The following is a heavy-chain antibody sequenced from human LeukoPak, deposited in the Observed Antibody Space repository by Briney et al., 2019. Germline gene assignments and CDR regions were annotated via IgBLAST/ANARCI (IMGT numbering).Heavy chain of an antibody. D-gene: IGHD5-24*01. J-gene: IGHJ4*02. Sequence: PSESLSLTCAVYGGSFSGYYWSWIRQPPGKGLEWIGEINHSGSTNYNPSLKSRVTISVDTSKNQFSLKLSSVTAADTAVYYCASREMATIDIGGQGTLVIFSS. CDR1: GGSFSGYY. V-gene: IGHV4-34*01. CDR2: INHSGST. CDR3: ASREMATIDI.